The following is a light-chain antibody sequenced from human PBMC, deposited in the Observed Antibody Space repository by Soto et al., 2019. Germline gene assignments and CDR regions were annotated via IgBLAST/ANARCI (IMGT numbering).Light chain of an antibody. CDR2: VAS. CDR3: QQYYSYPLT. V-gene: IGKV1-8*01. Sequence: AIRMTQSPSSLSASTGDRATITCRASQGISSYLAWYQQKPGNAPKLLIYVASTLQSGVPSRFSGSGSGTDFTLTISCLQSEDFATYYCQQYYSYPLTFGQGTKVEIK. J-gene: IGKJ1*01. CDR1: QGISSY.